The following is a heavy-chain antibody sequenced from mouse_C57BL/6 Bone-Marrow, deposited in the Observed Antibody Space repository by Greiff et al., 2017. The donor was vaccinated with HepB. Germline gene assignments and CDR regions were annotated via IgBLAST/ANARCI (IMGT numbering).Heavy chain of an antibody. V-gene: IGHV1-55*01. J-gene: IGHJ1*03. CDR3: ARSHYYGSSYVYFDV. Sequence: QVQLQQPGAELVKPGASVKMSCKASGYTFTSYWITWVKQRPGQGLEWIGDIYPGSGSTNYNEKFKSKATLTVDTSSSTAYMQLSSLTSEDSAVYYCARSHYYGSSYVYFDVWGTGTTVTVSS. D-gene: IGHD1-1*01. CDR2: IYPGSGST. CDR1: GYTFTSYW.